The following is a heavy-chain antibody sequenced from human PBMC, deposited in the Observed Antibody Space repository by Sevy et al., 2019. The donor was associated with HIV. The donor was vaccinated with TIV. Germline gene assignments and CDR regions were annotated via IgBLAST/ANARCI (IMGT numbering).Heavy chain of an antibody. V-gene: IGHV1-69*13. CDR3: ARSISWYASFDY. CDR1: ERTFRSNA. D-gene: IGHD6-13*01. CDR2: IIPMFGTA. Sequence: ASVKVSCKSSERTFRSNAISWVRQAPGQGLEWMGGIIPMFGTANYAQKFQGRVTITADESASTAYMELSSLRSDDTAIYYCARSISWYASFDYWGQGTLVTVSS. J-gene: IGHJ4*02.